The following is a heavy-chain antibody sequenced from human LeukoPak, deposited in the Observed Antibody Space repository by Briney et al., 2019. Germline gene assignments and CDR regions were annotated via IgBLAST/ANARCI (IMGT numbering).Heavy chain of an antibody. Sequence: GGSLRLSCAASGYTFSDYWMHWVRQAPGKGLLWVARIYSDGSSTIYADSVQGRFTISRDNAKNTLYLQMNSLRAEDTAVYYCARGDYYHFGYWGQGTLVTVSS. V-gene: IGHV3-74*01. CDR1: GYTFSDYW. D-gene: IGHD1-26*01. CDR2: IYSDGSST. J-gene: IGHJ4*02. CDR3: ARGDYYHFGY.